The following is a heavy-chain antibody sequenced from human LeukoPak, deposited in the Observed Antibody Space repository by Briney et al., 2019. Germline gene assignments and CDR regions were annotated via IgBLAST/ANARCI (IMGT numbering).Heavy chain of an antibody. CDR1: GGSISSYY. CDR2: IYYSGST. D-gene: IGHD3/OR15-3a*01. Sequence: PSETLTLTCTVSGGSISSYYWSWIRQPPGKGLEWIGYIYYSGSTNYNPSLKSRVTISVDTSKNQFSLKLSSVTAADTAVYYCARSHSVWTSFDYWGQGTLVTVSS. J-gene: IGHJ4*02. CDR3: ARSHSVWTSFDY. V-gene: IGHV4-59*01.